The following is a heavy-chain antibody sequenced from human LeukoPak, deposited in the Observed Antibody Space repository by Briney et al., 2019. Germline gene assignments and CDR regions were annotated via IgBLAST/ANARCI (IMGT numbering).Heavy chain of an antibody. V-gene: IGHV3-21*01. CDR1: GFTFSSYS. CDR2: ISSSSSYI. CDR3: ARSYGGYYDSSGYPPG. Sequence: GGSLRLSCAASGFTFSSYSMNWVRQAPGKGLEWVSSISSSSSYIYYADSVKGRFTISRDNAKNSLYLQMNSLRAEDTAVYYCARSYGGYYDSSGYPPGWGQGTMVTVSS. D-gene: IGHD3-22*01. J-gene: IGHJ3*01.